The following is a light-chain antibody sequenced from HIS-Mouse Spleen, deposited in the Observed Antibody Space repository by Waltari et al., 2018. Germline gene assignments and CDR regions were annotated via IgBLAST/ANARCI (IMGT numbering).Light chain of an antibody. CDR1: HLGSES. Sequence: SYVLTQPPSVSVAPGKTARITCGGNHLGSESVHWYQQKPGQAPVLVVYDDSDRPSGIPERFSGSNSGNTATLTSSRVEAGDEADYYCQVWDSSSDHVVFGGGTKLTVL. V-gene: IGLV3-21*03. CDR3: QVWDSSSDHVV. J-gene: IGLJ2*01. CDR2: DDS.